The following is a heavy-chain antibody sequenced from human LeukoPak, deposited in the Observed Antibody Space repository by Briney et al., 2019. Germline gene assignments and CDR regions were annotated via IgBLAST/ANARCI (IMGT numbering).Heavy chain of an antibody. CDR1: GYTFTSFA. J-gene: IGHJ5*02. D-gene: IGHD2/OR15-2a*01. Sequence: GASVKVSCKASGYTFTSFAIHWVRQAPGQRLEWMGWINAGNGNTKYSQKFQGRVTITRDTSASTAYMELSSLRSEDTAVYYCARDFLFLGWFDPWGQGTLVTVSS. V-gene: IGHV1-3*01. CDR2: INAGNGNT. CDR3: ARDFLFLGWFDP.